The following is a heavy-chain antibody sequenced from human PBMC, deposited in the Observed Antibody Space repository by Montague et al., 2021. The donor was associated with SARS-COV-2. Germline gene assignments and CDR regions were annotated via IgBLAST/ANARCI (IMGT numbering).Heavy chain of an antibody. Sequence: SETLSLTCAVYGGSFSGYYWTWIRQAPGKGLEWIGEITYRGSTTYNPSLESRVTISVDTSKKQFSLKLRSVAAADTAVYYCARWISRLRGVDEWGQGTLVTVSS. CDR1: GGSFSGYY. CDR3: ARWISRLRGVDE. V-gene: IGHV4-34*01. D-gene: IGHD3-10*01. CDR2: ITYRGST. J-gene: IGHJ4*02.